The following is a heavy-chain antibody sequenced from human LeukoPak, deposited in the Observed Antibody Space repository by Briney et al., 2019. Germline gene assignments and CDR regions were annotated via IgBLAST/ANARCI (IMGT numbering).Heavy chain of an antibody. D-gene: IGHD6-19*01. Sequence: SETLSLTCAVYGGSFSGYYWRWIRQPPGKGLEWIGEINHSGSTNYNPSLTNRVTISVGTSNNQFFLQLTYLTAADTAVSYCAGGQQWLEAFDYWGLGTMVTVCS. J-gene: IGHJ4*02. V-gene: IGHV4-34*01. CDR2: INHSGST. CDR1: GGSFSGYY. CDR3: AGGQQWLEAFDY.